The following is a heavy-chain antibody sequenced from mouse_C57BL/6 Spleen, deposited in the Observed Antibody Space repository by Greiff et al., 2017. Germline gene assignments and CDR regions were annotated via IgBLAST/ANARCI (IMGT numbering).Heavy chain of an antibody. CDR1: GFTFSSYA. V-gene: IGHV5-4*01. CDR2: ISDGGSYT. Sequence: EVQGVESGGGLVKPGGSLKLSCAASGFTFSSYAMSWVRQTPEKRLEWVATISDGGSYTYYPDNVKGRFTISRDNAKNNLYLQMSHLRSEDTAMYYWARDRHYYGSSYDAMDYWGQGTSVTVSS. CDR3: ARDRHYYGSSYDAMDY. D-gene: IGHD1-1*01. J-gene: IGHJ4*01.